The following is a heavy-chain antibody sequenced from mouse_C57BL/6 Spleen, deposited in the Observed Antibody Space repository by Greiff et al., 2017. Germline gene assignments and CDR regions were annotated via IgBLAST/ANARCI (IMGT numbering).Heavy chain of an antibody. Sequence: EVHLVESGGGLVQPGGSMKLSCVASGFTFSNYWMNWVRQSPEKGLEWVAQIRLKSDNYATHYAESVKGRFTISRDDSKSSVYLQMNNLRAEDTGIYYCTAGLIYYGNYGAMDYWGQGTSVTVSS. D-gene: IGHD2-1*01. CDR3: TAGLIYYGNYGAMDY. V-gene: IGHV6-3*01. CDR2: IRLKSDNYAT. CDR1: GFTFSNYW. J-gene: IGHJ4*01.